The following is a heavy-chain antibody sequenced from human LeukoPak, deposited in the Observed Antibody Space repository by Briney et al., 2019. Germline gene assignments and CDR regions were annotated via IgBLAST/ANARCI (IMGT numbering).Heavy chain of an antibody. Sequence: ASVKVSCKASGGTFSSYAISWVRQAPGQGLEWMGRIIPILGIANYAQKFQGRVTITADKSTSTAYMELSSLRSEDTAVYYCARDSVVVADAFDIWGQGTMVTVSS. V-gene: IGHV1-69*04. J-gene: IGHJ3*02. CDR3: ARDSVVVADAFDI. CDR2: IIPILGIA. D-gene: IGHD2-15*01. CDR1: GGTFSSYA.